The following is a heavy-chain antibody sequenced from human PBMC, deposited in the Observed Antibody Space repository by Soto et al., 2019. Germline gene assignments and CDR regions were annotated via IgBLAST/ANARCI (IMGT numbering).Heavy chain of an antibody. CDR2: IYHSGST. V-gene: IGHV4-30-2*01. CDR3: ARHERLLVNGDYFDY. Sequence: SETLSLTCAVSGGSISSGGYSWSWIRQPPGKGLEWIGYIYHSGSTYYNPSLKSRVTISVDRSKNQFSLKLSSVTAADTAVYYCARHERLLVNGDYFDYWGQGTLVTVSS. J-gene: IGHJ4*02. D-gene: IGHD2-21*01. CDR1: GGSISSGGYS.